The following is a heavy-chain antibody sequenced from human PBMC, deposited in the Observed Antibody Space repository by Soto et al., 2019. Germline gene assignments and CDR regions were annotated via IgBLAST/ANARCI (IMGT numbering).Heavy chain of an antibody. CDR3: AREWELLLPQF. D-gene: IGHD1-26*01. Sequence: PGGSLRLSCAASGFTFSSYAMHWVRQAPGKGLEYVSAISSDGGSTYYADSVKGRFTISRDNAKNSLYLQMNSLRAEDTAVYYCAREWELLLPQFCGQGILVTVSS. J-gene: IGHJ1*01. CDR1: GFTFSSYA. V-gene: IGHV3-64*02. CDR2: ISSDGGST.